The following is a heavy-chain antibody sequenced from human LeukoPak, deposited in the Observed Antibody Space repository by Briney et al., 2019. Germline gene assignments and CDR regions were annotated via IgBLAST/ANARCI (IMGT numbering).Heavy chain of an antibody. D-gene: IGHD2-2*02. CDR1: GGTFSSYA. V-gene: IGHV1-69*13. Sequence: SVKVSCKASGGTFSSYAISWVRQAPGQGLEWMGGIIPIFGTANYAQKFQGRVTITADESTSTAYMELSSLRSEDTAVYYCARSIVVVPAAIGGGYYYYGMDVWDQGTTVTVSS. CDR3: ARSIVVVPAAIGGGYYYYGMDV. J-gene: IGHJ6*02. CDR2: IIPIFGTA.